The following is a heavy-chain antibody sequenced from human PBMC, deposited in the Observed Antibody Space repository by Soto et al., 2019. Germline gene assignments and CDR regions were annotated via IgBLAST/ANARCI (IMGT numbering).Heavy chain of an antibody. V-gene: IGHV3-30-3*01. J-gene: IGHJ6*02. Sequence: PGGSLRLSSAASGFTFSSYAMHWVRQAPGKGLEWVAVISYEGSNKYYADSVKGRFTISRDNSKNTLYLQMNSLRAEDTAVYYCAREGGYCSSTSCYYGMDVWGQGTTVTVSS. CDR3: AREGGYCSSTSCYYGMDV. D-gene: IGHD2-2*01. CDR2: ISYEGSNK. CDR1: GFTFSSYA.